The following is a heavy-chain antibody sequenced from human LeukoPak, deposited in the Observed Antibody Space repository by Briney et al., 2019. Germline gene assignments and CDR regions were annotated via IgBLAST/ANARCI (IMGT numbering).Heavy chain of an antibody. Sequence: SETLSLTCTVSGGSISSSSYYWGWIRQPPGKGLEWIGSIYYSGSTYYNPSLKSRVTISVDTSKNQFSLKLSSVTAADTAVYYCARAHTPYIVLMVYAINNWFDPWGQGTLVTVSS. CDR3: ARAHTPYIVLMVYAINNWFDP. CDR2: IYYSGST. D-gene: IGHD2-8*01. J-gene: IGHJ5*02. V-gene: IGHV4-39*07. CDR1: GGSISSSSYY.